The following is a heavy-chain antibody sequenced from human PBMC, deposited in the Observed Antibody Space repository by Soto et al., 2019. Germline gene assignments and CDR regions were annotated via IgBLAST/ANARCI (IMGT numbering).Heavy chain of an antibody. CDR2: IIPQLGAP. V-gene: IGHV1-69*01. CDR1: GDTIRTYG. Sequence: QVQLVQSGAEVKKVGSSVRVSCKASGDTIRTYGLDWVRQAPGQGLEWMGGIIPQLGAPKYAQKFQGRVTITADESASTAYMDLTSLTSEDTAVYYCARDRPNTDVVTAVFGLANYFDFWGQGTLVTVSS. J-gene: IGHJ4*02. CDR3: ARDRPNTDVVTAVFGLANYFDF. D-gene: IGHD2-15*01.